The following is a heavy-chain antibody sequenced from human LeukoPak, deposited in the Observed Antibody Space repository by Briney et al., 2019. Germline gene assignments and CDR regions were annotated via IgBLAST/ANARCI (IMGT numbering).Heavy chain of an antibody. CDR2: ISSGGSTI. J-gene: IGHJ6*04. V-gene: IGHV3-48*03. CDR1: GFTFSSYE. D-gene: IGHD3-10*02. Sequence: GGSLRLSCAASGFTFSSYEMNWVRQAPGKGLEWVSYISSGGSTIYYAHSVKGRFTISRDNAKNSLYLQMNSLRAEDTAVYYCAELGITMIGGVWGKGTTVTISS. CDR3: AELGITMIGGV.